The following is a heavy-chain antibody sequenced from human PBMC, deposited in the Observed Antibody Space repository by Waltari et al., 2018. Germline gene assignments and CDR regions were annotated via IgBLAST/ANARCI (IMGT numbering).Heavy chain of an antibody. J-gene: IGHJ4*02. D-gene: IGHD2-21*01. CDR3: ARHLYGVDYLELDN. CDR1: GFDFFTHA. CDR2: ISDSGVIT. Sequence: EVQLLESGGGLAQPGGSLRLSCAASGFDFFTHARSWVRQAPGKGLEWVSGISDSGVITNYADSVKGRFTVSRDNSMNTVFLQLNSLTAEDTAIYYCARHLYGVDYLELDNWGRGTLVTVSS. V-gene: IGHV3-23*01.